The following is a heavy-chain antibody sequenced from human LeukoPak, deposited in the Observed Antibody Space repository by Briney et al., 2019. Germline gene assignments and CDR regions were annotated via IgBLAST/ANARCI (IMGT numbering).Heavy chain of an antibody. CDR2: IYSGGDT. V-gene: IGHV3-66*01. CDR1: GFTVSSNY. D-gene: IGHD1-20*01. CDR3: ARDLAALTGWSDAFDI. J-gene: IGHJ3*02. Sequence: GGSLRLSCAASGFTVSSNYMSWVRQAPGKGLEWVSVIYSGGDTYYVDSVKGRFTISRDNAKNSLYLQMTSLRAEDTAVNYCARDLAALTGWSDAFDIWGQGTMVTVSS.